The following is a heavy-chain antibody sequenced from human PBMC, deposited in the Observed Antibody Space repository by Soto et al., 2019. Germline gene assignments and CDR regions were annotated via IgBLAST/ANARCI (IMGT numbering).Heavy chain of an antibody. CDR2: INHSGST. CDR1: GGSFSGYY. V-gene: IGHV4-34*01. D-gene: IGHD2-8*02. J-gene: IGHJ4*02. CDR3: ARGKNTDLFDY. Sequence: SETLSLTCAVYGGSFSGYYWTWIRQPPGTGLEWIGEINHSGSTNYNPSLKSRVTISVDTSKNQFSLKLTSVTAADTAVYYCARGKNTDLFDYWGQGTLVTVSS.